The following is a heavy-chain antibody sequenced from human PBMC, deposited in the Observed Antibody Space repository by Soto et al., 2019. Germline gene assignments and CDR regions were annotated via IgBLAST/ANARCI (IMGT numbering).Heavy chain of an antibody. CDR3: TRLIAYAGGWYFDL. V-gene: IGHV4-4*02. CDR2: MHHSGST. Sequence: QVQLQESGPGLVKPSGTLSLTCAVSGDSIISSNWWSWVRQSPGKGLEWIGDMHHSGSTNYNPSLKSRITISVDKSNHQFSLDLSSVTAADTAVYYCTRLIAYAGGWYFDLWGRGTLVTVSS. J-gene: IGHJ2*01. D-gene: IGHD1-26*01. CDR1: GDSIISSNW.